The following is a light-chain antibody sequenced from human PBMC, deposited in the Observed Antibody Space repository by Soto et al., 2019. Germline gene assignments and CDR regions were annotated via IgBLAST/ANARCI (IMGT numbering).Light chain of an antibody. CDR1: QNLRSS. CDR2: GAS. J-gene: IGKJ1*01. Sequence: VMTQSPATLSLSPGERATLSCRASQNLRSSLAWYQQKPGQAPRLLIYGASTRATGIPARFSGSGSGTDFTLTISSLQSEDFAVYFCQQYNIWPQTFGQGTKVEVK. V-gene: IGKV3-15*01. CDR3: QQYNIWPQT.